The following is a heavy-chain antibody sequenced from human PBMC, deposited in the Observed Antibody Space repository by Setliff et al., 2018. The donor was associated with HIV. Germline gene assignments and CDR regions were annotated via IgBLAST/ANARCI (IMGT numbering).Heavy chain of an antibody. CDR1: GGSFSEYY. CDR3: ARGATLLPGYSDRWEYFYMDV. Sequence: SETLSLTCAVYGGSFSEYYWSWIRQSPGKGLEWIGAINHSGSTHYNPPLKSRATISVDTSKNQFSLRLNSVTAADTAVYYCARGATLLPGYSDRWEYFYMDVWGKGTTVTVSS. D-gene: IGHD5-12*01. J-gene: IGHJ6*03. V-gene: IGHV4-34*01. CDR2: INHSGST.